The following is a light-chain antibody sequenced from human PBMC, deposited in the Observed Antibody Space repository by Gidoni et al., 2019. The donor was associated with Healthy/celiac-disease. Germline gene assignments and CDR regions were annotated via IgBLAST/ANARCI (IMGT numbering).Light chain of an antibody. Sequence: EIVVTQSPATLSLSPGERATLTCRASQSASSYLAWYQKKPGQAPRLLIYDASNRATGSPARFSGSGSGTGFTLTIGSLEPEDFAVYSCQQRSNWPLTFXGXTKVEIK. CDR1: QSASSY. CDR3: QQRSNWPLT. J-gene: IGKJ4*01. CDR2: DAS. V-gene: IGKV3-11*01.